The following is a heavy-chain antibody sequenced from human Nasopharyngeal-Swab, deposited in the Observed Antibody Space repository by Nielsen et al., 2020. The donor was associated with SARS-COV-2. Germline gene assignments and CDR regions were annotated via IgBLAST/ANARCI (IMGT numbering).Heavy chain of an antibody. V-gene: IGHV1-69*13. Sequence: SVKVSCKASGGTFSSYAISWVRQAPGQGLEWMGGIIPIFGTANYAQKFQGRVTITADESTSTAYMELSSLRSEDTAVYHCARGHTTLRRPPGPDAFDIWGQGTMVTVSS. D-gene: IGHD1-26*01. CDR3: ARGHTTLRRPPGPDAFDI. CDR2: IIPIFGTA. J-gene: IGHJ3*02. CDR1: GGTFSSYA.